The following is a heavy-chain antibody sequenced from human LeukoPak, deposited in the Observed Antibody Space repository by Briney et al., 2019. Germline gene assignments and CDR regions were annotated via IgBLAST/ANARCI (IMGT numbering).Heavy chain of an antibody. V-gene: IGHV5-51*01. Sequence: GESLKISCKGFGYSFTSYWIGWVRQMPGKGLEWMGNIYPGDSDTRYSPSFQGQVTISADKSISTAYLQWSSLKASDTAMYYCARQTRVAWWYFDLWGRGTLVTVSS. CDR2: IYPGDSDT. CDR3: ARQTRVAWWYFDL. CDR1: GYSFTSYW. D-gene: IGHD2-15*01. J-gene: IGHJ2*01.